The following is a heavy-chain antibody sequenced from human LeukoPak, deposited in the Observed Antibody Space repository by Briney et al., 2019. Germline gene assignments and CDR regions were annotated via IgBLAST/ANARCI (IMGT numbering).Heavy chain of an antibody. V-gene: IGHV3-33*01. D-gene: IGHD3-10*01. Sequence: GGSLRLSCATSGFIYSHFGMHWVRQAPGKVLEWVAAIQSDGSEEYFADSVKGRSTISRDKSKSTMYLQIDTLRAEDTAVYYCARDSCLIKTCLDYWGQGTLVTVSS. CDR2: IQSDGSEE. CDR1: GFIYSHFG. J-gene: IGHJ4*02. CDR3: ARDSCLIKTCLDY.